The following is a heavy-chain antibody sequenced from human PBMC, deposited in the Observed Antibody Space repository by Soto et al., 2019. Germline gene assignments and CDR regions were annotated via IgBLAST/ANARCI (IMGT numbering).Heavy chain of an antibody. CDR2: INPNSGGT. CDR3: ARGGLYGSGSYYYYYGMDV. Sequence: ASVKVSFKASGYTFTSYYMHWVRQAPGQGLEWMGWINPNSGGTNYAQKFQGRVTMTRDTSISTAYMELSRLRSDDTAVYYCARGGLYGSGSYYYYYGMDVWGQGTTVTVSS. D-gene: IGHD3-10*01. J-gene: IGHJ6*02. V-gene: IGHV1-2*02. CDR1: GYTFTSYY.